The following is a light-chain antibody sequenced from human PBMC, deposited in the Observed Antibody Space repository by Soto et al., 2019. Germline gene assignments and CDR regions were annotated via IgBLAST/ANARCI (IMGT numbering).Light chain of an antibody. V-gene: IGLV2-14*01. J-gene: IGLJ1*01. CDR3: SSYTTSSTYV. CDR1: SSDVGGYNY. CDR2: EVS. Sequence: QSALTQPASASGSPGQSIAISCTGTSSDVGGYNYVSWYQQHPGKVPKLMIYEVSNRPSGVSTRFSGSKSGNTASLTISGLQAEDEADYYCSSYTTSSTYVFGTGTKLTVL.